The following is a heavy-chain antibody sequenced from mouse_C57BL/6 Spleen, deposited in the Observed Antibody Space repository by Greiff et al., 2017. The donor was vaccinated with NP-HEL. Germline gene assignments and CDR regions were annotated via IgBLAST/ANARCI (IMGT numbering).Heavy chain of an antibody. J-gene: IGHJ3*01. CDR2: IDPSDSET. CDR3: AIGDSSGYGAY. Sequence: VQLQQPGAELVRPGSSVKLSCKASGYTFTSYWMHWVKQRPIQGLEWIGNIDPSDSETHYNQKFKDKATLTVDKSSSTAYMQLSSLTSEDSAVYYCAIGDSSGYGAYWGQGTLVTVSA. D-gene: IGHD3-2*02. V-gene: IGHV1-52*01. CDR1: GYTFTSYW.